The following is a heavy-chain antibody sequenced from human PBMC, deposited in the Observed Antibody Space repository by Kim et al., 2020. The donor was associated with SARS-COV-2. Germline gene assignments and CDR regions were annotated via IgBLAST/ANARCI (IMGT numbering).Heavy chain of an antibody. CDR2: IYHSGST. Sequence: SETLSLTCAVSGGSISSSNWWSWVRQPPGKGLEWIGEIYHSGSTNYNPSLKSRVTISVDKSKNQFSLKLSSVTAADTAVYYCARSYDILTGAAFIDPWGQGTLVTVSS. CDR3: ARSYDILTGAAFIDP. D-gene: IGHD3-9*01. V-gene: IGHV4-4*02. CDR1: GGSISSSNW. J-gene: IGHJ5*02.